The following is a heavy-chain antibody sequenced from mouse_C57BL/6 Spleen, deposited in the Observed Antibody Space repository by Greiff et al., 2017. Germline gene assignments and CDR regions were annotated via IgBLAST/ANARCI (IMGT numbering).Heavy chain of an antibody. CDR2: INPDNGGT. CDR3: ARWNEYYFDY. Sequence: VQLQQSGPELVKPGASVKISCKASGYTFTDYYMNWVKQSHGKSLEWIGDINPDNGGTSYNQKFKGKATLTVDKSSSTAYMELRSLTSEDSAVYYCARWNEYYFDYWGQGTTLTVSS. CDR1: GYTFTDYY. V-gene: IGHV1-26*01. J-gene: IGHJ2*01.